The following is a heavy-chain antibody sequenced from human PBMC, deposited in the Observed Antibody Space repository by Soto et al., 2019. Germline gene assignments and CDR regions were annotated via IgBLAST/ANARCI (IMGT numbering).Heavy chain of an antibody. CDR2: IIPIFNSA. D-gene: IGHD5-12*01. V-gene: IGHV1-69*01. Sequence: QVQLVQSGAEVKRPGSSVKVSCKASGGTFNNYALSWVRQAPGQGLEWVGGIIPIFNSANYAQKFQGRVTITADDSTSTAYMELRSLRPDDTAVYYCAREVTVASYSFDFWGQVTLVTVSS. J-gene: IGHJ4*02. CDR3: AREVTVASYSFDF. CDR1: GGTFNNYA.